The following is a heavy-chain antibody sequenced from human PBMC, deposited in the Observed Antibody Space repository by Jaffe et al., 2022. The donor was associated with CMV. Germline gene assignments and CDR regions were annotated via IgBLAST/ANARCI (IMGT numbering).Heavy chain of an antibody. Sequence: QVQLVESGGGVVQPGRSLRLSCAASGFTFSSYGMHWVRQAPGKGLEWVAVIWYDGSNKYYADSVKGRFTISRDNSKNTLYLQMNSLRAEDTAVYYCARGGGEIQLWSILDYWGQGTLVTVSS. CDR1: GFTFSSYG. CDR2: IWYDGSNK. V-gene: IGHV3-33*08. D-gene: IGHD5-18*01. CDR3: ARGGGEIQLWSILDY. J-gene: IGHJ4*02.